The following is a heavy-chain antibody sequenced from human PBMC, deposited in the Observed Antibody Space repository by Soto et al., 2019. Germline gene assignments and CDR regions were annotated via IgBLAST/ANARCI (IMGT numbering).Heavy chain of an antibody. J-gene: IGHJ6*02. Sequence: PXXTLSLRCAVSGGSISSSNWRSWVRQPPGKGLEWIGEIYHSGSTNYNPSLKSRVTISVDTSKNQFSLKLSSVTAADTAVYYCARGEGFGVVIAYGMDVWGQGTTVTVSS. CDR2: IYHSGST. CDR1: GGSISSSNW. CDR3: ARGEGFGVVIAYGMDV. D-gene: IGHD3-3*01. V-gene: IGHV4-4*02.